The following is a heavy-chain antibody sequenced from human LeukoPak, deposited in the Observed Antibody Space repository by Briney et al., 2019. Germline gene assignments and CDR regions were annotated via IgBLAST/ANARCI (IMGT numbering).Heavy chain of an antibody. Sequence: PGGSLRLSCAASGFTFSSYAMHWVRQAPGKGLEWVAVISYDGSNKYYADSVKGRFTISRDNSKNTLYLQMNSLRAEDTAVYYCARDLGLHPGYGMDVWGQGTTVTVSS. CDR3: ARDLGLHPGYGMDV. V-gene: IGHV3-30*04. CDR2: ISYDGSNK. CDR1: GFTFSSYA. J-gene: IGHJ6*02.